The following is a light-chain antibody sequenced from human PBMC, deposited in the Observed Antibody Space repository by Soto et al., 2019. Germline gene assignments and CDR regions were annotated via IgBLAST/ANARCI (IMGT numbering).Light chain of an antibody. CDR1: QSISPW. Sequence: DIQMTQSPSTLSAFVGDRVTITCRASQSISPWLAWYQQKPGKVPKLLIHKTSSLESGVPSRFSGSGSGTEFTLTISSLQPDDFATYFCHQYDTYSFGQGTKVDIK. CDR2: KTS. CDR3: HQYDTYS. J-gene: IGKJ1*01. V-gene: IGKV1-5*03.